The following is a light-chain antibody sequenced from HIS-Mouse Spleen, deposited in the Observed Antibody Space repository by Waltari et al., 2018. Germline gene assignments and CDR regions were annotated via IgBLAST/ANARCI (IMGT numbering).Light chain of an antibody. CDR1: SSDGGSYNL. CDR2: EGS. J-gene: IGLJ3*02. CDR3: CSYAGSSTWV. V-gene: IGLV2-23*01. Sequence: QSALTQPASVSGSPGQSITISCPGHSSDGGSYNLFSWYQQHPGKAPKLMIYEGSKRPSGVSNRFSGSKSGNTASLTISGLQAEDEADYYCCSYAGSSTWVFGGGTKLTVL.